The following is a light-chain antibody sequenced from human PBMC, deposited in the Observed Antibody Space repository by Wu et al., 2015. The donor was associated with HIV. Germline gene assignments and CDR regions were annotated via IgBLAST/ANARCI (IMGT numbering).Light chain of an antibody. CDR3: QQYNNWPRS. CDR2: GAS. V-gene: IGKV3-15*01. CDR1: QSISNK. Sequence: EKLMTQSPATLSVSPGERVTLSCRASQSISNKLAWYQQIPGQAPRLLIYGASTRATGIPARFSGSGSGTEFTLTISSLQSEDFAVYYCQQYNNWPRSFGQGTKLEIK. J-gene: IGKJ2*03.